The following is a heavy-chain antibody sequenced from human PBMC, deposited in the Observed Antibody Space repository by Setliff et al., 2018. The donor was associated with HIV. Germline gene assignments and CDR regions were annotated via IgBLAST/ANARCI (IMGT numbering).Heavy chain of an antibody. D-gene: IGHD3-22*01. Sequence: SETLSLTCTVYGASISNSNSYWGWIRQPPGKRLEWLGSIYSSGSPSYNPSLSSRLTISVDTSKNHVSLKLSSVTAADTAVYYCARGPLDYYDSSGYLDAFDIWGQGTMVTVSS. V-gene: IGHV4-39*02. CDR2: IYSSGSP. J-gene: IGHJ3*02. CDR1: GASISNSNSY. CDR3: ARGPLDYYDSSGYLDAFDI.